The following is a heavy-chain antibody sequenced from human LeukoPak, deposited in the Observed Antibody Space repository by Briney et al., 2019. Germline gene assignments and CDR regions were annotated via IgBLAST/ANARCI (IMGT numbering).Heavy chain of an antibody. CDR3: AIEFVLRKYFDY. V-gene: IGHV3-30-3*01. J-gene: IGHJ4*02. CDR2: ISHDGSEK. CDR1: GFTFSTYS. Sequence: PGGSLRLSCAASGFTFSTYSMHWVRQAPGKGLDWVAVISHDGSEKYYADSVTGRFTISRDNSKNTLYLQMNSLRAEDTAVYYCAIEFVLRKYFDYWGQGTLVTVSS. D-gene: IGHD6-6*01.